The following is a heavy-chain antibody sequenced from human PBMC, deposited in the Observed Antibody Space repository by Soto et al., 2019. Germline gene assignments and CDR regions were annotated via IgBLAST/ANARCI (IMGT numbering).Heavy chain of an antibody. Sequence: ESLKISGKASGWNFTSYWIGWVRQMPGKGLELMGIMYPGDSDTRYSPSFQGQVTISRDNSKDTLYLQMNSLRAEDTAIYYCAKASVWYPYFDSWGQGTLVTVSS. D-gene: IGHD6-13*01. V-gene: IGHV5-51*01. CDR3: AKASVWYPYFDS. CDR2: MYPGDSDT. CDR1: GWNFTSYW. J-gene: IGHJ4*02.